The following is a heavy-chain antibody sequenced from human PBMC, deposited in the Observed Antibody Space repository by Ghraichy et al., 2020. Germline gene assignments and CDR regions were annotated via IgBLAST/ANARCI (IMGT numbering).Heavy chain of an antibody. CDR1: GFTFSSYS. V-gene: IGHV3-21*01. Sequence: GGSLRLSCAASGFTFSSYSMNWVRQAPGKGLEWVSSISSSSSYIYYADSVKGRFTISRDNAKNSLYLQMNSLRAEDTAVYYCARASANRGLRFSSFDYWGQGTLVTVSS. D-gene: IGHD5-12*01. J-gene: IGHJ4*02. CDR3: ARASANRGLRFSSFDY. CDR2: ISSSSSYI.